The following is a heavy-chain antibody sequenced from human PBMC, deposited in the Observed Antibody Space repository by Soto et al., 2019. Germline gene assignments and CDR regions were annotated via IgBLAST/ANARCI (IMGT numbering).Heavy chain of an antibody. CDR3: ARDPQGSYCYIVY. Sequence: GGSLRLSCAASGFTFSSYSMNWVRQAPGKWLEWVSSISSSSSYIYYADSVKGRFTISRDNAKNSLYLQMNSLRAEDTAVYYCARDPQGSYCYIVYWGQGTPVNVSS. CDR1: GFTFSSYS. J-gene: IGHJ4*02. CDR2: ISSSSSYI. D-gene: IGHD3-10*01. V-gene: IGHV3-21*01.